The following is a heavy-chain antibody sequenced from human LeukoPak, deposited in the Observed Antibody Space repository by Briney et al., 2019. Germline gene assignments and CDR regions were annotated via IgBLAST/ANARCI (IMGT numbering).Heavy chain of an antibody. V-gene: IGHV4-38-2*01. Sequence: SETLSLTCAVSAYSISSGYYWGWVRQPPGKGLEWIGTIFYTGRTYYTPSLMSRVTISVDTSENQFSLRLSYVTAADTAMYFCMRHEEEDGHNAKPFDFWGQGTQVTVSS. CDR3: MRHEEEDGHNAKPFDF. CDR1: AYSISSGYY. J-gene: IGHJ4*02. CDR2: IFYTGRT. D-gene: IGHD5-24*01.